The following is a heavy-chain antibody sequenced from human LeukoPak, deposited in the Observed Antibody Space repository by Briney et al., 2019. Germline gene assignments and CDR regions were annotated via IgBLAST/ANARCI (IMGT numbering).Heavy chain of an antibody. CDR1: GITFSNYA. Sequence: GGSLRLSCVASGITFSNYAVTWVRQAPGKGLEWVSLIYSSGSTYYADSVKGRFTISRDNSKNTLYLQVNSLRAEDTAVYYCARRGDGGRSFDYWGQGTLVTVSS. V-gene: IGHV3-23*05. CDR2: IYSSGST. J-gene: IGHJ4*02. CDR3: ARRGDGGRSFDY. D-gene: IGHD4-23*01.